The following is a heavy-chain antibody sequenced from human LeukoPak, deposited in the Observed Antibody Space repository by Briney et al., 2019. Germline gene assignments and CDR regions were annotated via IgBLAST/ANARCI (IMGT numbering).Heavy chain of an antibody. CDR2: ISGSGGST. CDR3: AKDFSSFRTWSVY. D-gene: IGHD2/OR15-2a*01. Sequence: PGGSLRLSCAASGFTFSSYAMSWVRQAPEKGLEWVSAISGSGGSTYYADSVKGRFTISRDNSKNTLYLQMNSLRAEDTAVYYCAKDFSSFRTWSVYWGQGTLATVSS. V-gene: IGHV3-23*01. CDR1: GFTFSSYA. J-gene: IGHJ4*02.